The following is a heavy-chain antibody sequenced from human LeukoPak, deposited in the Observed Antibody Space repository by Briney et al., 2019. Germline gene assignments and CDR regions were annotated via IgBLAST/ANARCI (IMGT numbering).Heavy chain of an antibody. J-gene: IGHJ4*02. Sequence: SQTLSLTCAISGDSVSSNSAAWTWIRQSPSRGLEWLGRTYYGSKWYNDYAVSVKSRITINPDTSKNQFSLQLNSVTAEDTAVYYCARGGTYLFDYWGQGTLVTVSS. V-gene: IGHV6-1*01. CDR3: ARGGTYLFDY. CDR2: TYYGSKWYN. D-gene: IGHD1-26*01. CDR1: GDSVSSNSAA.